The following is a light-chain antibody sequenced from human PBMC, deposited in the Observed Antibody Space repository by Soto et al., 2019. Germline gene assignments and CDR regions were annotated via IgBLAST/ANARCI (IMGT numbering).Light chain of an antibody. CDR1: QSVSSD. CDR3: LQYDDWPRT. V-gene: IGKV3-15*01. J-gene: IGKJ1*01. Sequence: EIVMTQSPATLSVSPGETATLSCRASQSVSSDLAWYQQKPGQSPRLLIYSASTRATGVPVRFSGSGFGTAFSLIISSLKSEDFALYFCLQYDDWPRTFGPGTRVEIK. CDR2: SAS.